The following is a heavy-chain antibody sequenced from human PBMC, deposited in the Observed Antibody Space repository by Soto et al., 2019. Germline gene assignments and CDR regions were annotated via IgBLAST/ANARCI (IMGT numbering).Heavy chain of an antibody. D-gene: IGHD3-22*01. J-gene: IGHJ6*02. V-gene: IGHV3-9*01. Sequence: DVQLVESGGGLVQPGRSLRLSFTGSAFTFDGYAMHWVRQVPGKGLEWVAGIYWNSGGVGYADSVKGRFTISRDNARNSLYLQMNSLRPEDTALYYCGRDLLPGGMDVWGQGTTVTVSS. CDR2: IYWNSGGV. CDR1: AFTFDGYA. CDR3: GRDLLPGGMDV.